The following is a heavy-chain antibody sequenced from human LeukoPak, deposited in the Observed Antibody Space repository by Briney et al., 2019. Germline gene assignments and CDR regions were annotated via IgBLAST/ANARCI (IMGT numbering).Heavy chain of an antibody. CDR1: GFTFSSYG. D-gene: IGHD3-16*02. V-gene: IGHV3-30*02. CDR2: IRYDGSNK. CDR3: AKTKRLGELSPGSAAFDI. J-gene: IGHJ3*02. Sequence: GGSLRLSCAASGFTFSSYGMHWVRQAPGKGLEWVAFIRYDGSNKYYADSVKGRFTISRDNSKNTLYLQMNSLRAEDTAVYYCAKTKRLGELSPGSAAFDIWGQGTMVTVSS.